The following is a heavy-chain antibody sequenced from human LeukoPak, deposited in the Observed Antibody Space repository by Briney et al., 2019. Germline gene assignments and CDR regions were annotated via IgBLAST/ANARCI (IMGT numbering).Heavy chain of an antibody. CDR1: GYSISSGYY. CDR3: AREGARWEPSFSAFDI. J-gene: IGHJ3*02. V-gene: IGHV4-61*01. CDR2: IYYSGST. Sequence: PSETLSLTCTVSGYSISSGYYWSWIRQPPGKGLEWIGCIYYSGSTSYNPSLKSRVTISVDTSKNQFSLKLSSVTAADTAVYYCAREGARWEPSFSAFDIWGQGTMVTVSS. D-gene: IGHD1-26*01.